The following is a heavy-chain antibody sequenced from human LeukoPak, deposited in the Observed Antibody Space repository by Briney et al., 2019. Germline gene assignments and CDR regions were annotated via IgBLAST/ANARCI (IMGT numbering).Heavy chain of an antibody. V-gene: IGHV3-11*06. D-gene: IGHD2-15*01. CDR1: GFTFRDYY. J-gene: IGHJ5*01. CDR2: ISSSSSYT. CDR3: ARAVVVVNPDS. Sequence: GGSLRLSCAASGFTFRDYYMSWIRRAPGKGLEWVSYISSSSSYTNYADSVKDRFTIYRDNAKNLLWLQMNSLRVEDTAVYYCARAVVVVNPDSWGQGTLVAVSS.